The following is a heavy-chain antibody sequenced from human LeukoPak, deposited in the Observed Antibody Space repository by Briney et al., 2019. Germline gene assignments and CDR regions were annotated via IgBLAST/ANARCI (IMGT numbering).Heavy chain of an antibody. CDR1: GGSISSCY. J-gene: IGHJ4*02. CDR3: ATWGIAVAGTFDY. Sequence: SETLSLTCTVSGGSISSCYWSWIRQPPGKGLEWIGYIYYSGSTNYNPSFKSRVAISVETSKNQFSLKLSSVTAADTAVYYCATWGIAVAGTFDYWGQGTLVTVST. V-gene: IGHV4-59*08. D-gene: IGHD6-19*01. CDR2: IYYSGST.